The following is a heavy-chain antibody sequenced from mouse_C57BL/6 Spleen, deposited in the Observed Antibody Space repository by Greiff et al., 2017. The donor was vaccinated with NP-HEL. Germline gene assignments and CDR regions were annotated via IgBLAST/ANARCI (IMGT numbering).Heavy chain of an antibody. CDR2: ISDGGSYT. D-gene: IGHD2-1*01. CDR3: ARDLLRGAMDV. Sequence: EVQGVESGGGLVKPGGSLKLSCAASGFTFSSYAMSWVRQTPEKRLEWVATISDGGSYTYYPDNVKGRFTISRDNAKNNLYLQMSHLKSEDTAMYYCARDLLRGAMDVWGQGTSVTVSS. V-gene: IGHV5-4*01. J-gene: IGHJ4*01. CDR1: GFTFSSYA.